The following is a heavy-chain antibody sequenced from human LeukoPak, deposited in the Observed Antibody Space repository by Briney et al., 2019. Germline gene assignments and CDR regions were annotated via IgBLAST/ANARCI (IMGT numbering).Heavy chain of an antibody. V-gene: IGHV3-15*01. CDR2: IKSKTDGGTT. Sequence: PGGSLRLSCAASGFTFSNAWMSWVRQAPGKGLEWVGRIKSKTDGGTTDYAAPVKGRFTISRDDSKNTLYLQMNSLKTEDTAVYYCTTRVWYYGSGRNYGMGVWGQGTTVTVSS. CDR3: TTRVWYYGSGRNYGMGV. J-gene: IGHJ6*02. D-gene: IGHD3-10*01. CDR1: GFTFSNAW.